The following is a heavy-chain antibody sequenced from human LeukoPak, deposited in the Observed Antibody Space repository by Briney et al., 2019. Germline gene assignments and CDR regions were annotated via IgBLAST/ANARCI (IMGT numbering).Heavy chain of an antibody. Sequence: ASVKVSFKASGYTFTSYDINWVRQATGQGLEWMGWMNPNSGNTGYAQKFQGRVTITRNTSISTAYMELSSLRSEDTAVYYCARGRRIVVPAARTRVNWFDPWGQGTLVTVSS. J-gene: IGHJ5*02. CDR2: MNPNSGNT. CDR3: ARGRRIVVPAARTRVNWFDP. CDR1: GYTFTSYD. V-gene: IGHV1-8*01. D-gene: IGHD2-2*01.